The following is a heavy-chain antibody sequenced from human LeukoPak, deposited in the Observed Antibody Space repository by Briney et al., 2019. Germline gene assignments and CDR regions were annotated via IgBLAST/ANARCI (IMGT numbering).Heavy chain of an antibody. CDR2: ISGSGGST. CDR3: AKIPYSSGWVQNWFDP. V-gene: IGHV3-23*01. Sequence: GGSLRLSCAASGFTFGTYAMSWVRQAPGKGLEWISAISGSGGSTYYADSVKGRFTISRDDSKDTLYLQMNSLRAEDTAVYYCAKIPYSSGWVQNWFDPWGQGTLVTVSS. J-gene: IGHJ5*02. D-gene: IGHD6-19*01. CDR1: GFTFGTYA.